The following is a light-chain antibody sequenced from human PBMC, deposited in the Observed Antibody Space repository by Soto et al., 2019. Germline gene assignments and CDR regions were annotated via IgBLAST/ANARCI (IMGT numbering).Light chain of an antibody. Sequence: QSVLTQPASVSGSPGQSIAISCTGTSSDVGGYNYVSWYQQYPGKAPKLIIFEVSKRPSGASDRFSGSKSGNTASLTISGLQGEDEADYYCSSYTSSTTSVFGTGTKLTVL. CDR1: SSDVGGYNY. J-gene: IGLJ1*01. CDR3: SSYTSSTTSV. CDR2: EVS. V-gene: IGLV2-14*01.